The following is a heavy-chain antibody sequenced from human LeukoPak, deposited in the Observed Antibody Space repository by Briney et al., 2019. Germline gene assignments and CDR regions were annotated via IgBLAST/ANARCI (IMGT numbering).Heavy chain of an antibody. CDR3: AKDLLAYCGGDCYQRFDY. Sequence: PGGSLRLSCAASGFTFSSYAMSWVRQAPGKGLEWVSAISGSGGSTYYADSVKGRFTISRDNSKNTLYLQMNSLRAEDTAVYYCAKDLLAYCGGDCYQRFDYWGQGTLVTVSS. CDR2: ISGSGGST. V-gene: IGHV3-23*01. D-gene: IGHD2-21*02. J-gene: IGHJ4*02. CDR1: GFTFSSYA.